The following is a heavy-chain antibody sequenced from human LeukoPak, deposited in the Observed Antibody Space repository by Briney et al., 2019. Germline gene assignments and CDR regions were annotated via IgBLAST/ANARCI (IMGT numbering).Heavy chain of an antibody. J-gene: IGHJ4*02. CDR1: GFPFGSYT. D-gene: IGHD3-16*01. CDR2: ITATGSRT. CDR3: ATSMGGGNVDY. V-gene: IGHV3-23*01. Sequence: GSLRLSCAASGFPFGSYTMSWVRQAPGKGLRWVSGITATGSRTYYADSVKGRFTISRDSSKNTLYLQLNSLGVDDTAVYYCATSMGGGNVDYWGQGTLVTVSS.